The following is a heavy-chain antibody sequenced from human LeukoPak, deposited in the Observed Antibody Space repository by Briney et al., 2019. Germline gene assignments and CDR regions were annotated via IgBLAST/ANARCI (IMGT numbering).Heavy chain of an antibody. J-gene: IGHJ4*02. V-gene: IGHV3-21*01. CDR3: ARRINHCSSTSCSLFDY. D-gene: IGHD2-2*01. Sequence: PGGSLRPSCAASGFTFSSYSMNWVRQAPGKGLEWVSSISSSSSYIYYADSVKGRFTISRDNAKNSLYLQMNSLRAEDTAVYYCARRINHCSSTSCSLFDYWGQGTLVTVSS. CDR1: GFTFSSYS. CDR2: ISSSSSYI.